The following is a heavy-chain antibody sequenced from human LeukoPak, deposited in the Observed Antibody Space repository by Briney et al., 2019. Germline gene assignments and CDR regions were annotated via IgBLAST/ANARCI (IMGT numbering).Heavy chain of an antibody. V-gene: IGHV3-66*01. D-gene: IGHD3-10*01. CDR2: IYSGGST. J-gene: IGHJ4*02. CDR3: AKDLYGSGSPIDY. Sequence: GGSLRLSCAASGFTVSSNYMSWVRQSPGKGLESVSVIYSGGSTYYADSVKGRFTISRDNSENTVYLQMNSLRAEDTAVYYCAKDLYGSGSPIDYWGQGTLVSVSS. CDR1: GFTVSSNY.